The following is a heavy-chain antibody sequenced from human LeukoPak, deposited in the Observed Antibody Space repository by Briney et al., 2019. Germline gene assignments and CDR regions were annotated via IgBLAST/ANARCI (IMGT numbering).Heavy chain of an antibody. CDR3: ARDSSGADY. V-gene: IGHV3-30*04. CDR1: GFTFSNYA. Sequence: GRSLRLSCAASGFTFSNYAMHWVRQAPDKGLEWVAVISYDGRNKYYADSVKGRFTISRDNSKNTLYVQMNTLRTDDTAVYYCARDSSGADYWGQGTLVTVSS. D-gene: IGHD4-17*01. J-gene: IGHJ4*02. CDR2: ISYDGRNK.